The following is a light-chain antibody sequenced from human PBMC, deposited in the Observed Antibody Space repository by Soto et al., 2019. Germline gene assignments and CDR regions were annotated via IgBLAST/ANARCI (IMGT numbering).Light chain of an antibody. CDR3: QQYGSSPNT. CDR1: QSVPRNY. CDR2: GAS. V-gene: IGKV3-20*01. J-gene: IGKJ1*01. Sequence: EIVLTQSPGTLSLSPGERATLSCRASQSVPRNYLAWYQQKPGQAPRLLIYGASTRATGIPARFSGSGSRTDFTLTISGLEPEDFAVYYCQQYGSSPNTFGQGTKVDIK.